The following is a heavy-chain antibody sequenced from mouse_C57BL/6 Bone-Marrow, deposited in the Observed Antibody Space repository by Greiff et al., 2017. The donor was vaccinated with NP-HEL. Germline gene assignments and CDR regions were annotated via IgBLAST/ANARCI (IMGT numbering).Heavy chain of an antibody. CDR1: GYTFTEYP. V-gene: IGHV1-62-2*01. Sequence: VMLVESGAELVKPGASVKLSCKASGYTFTEYPIHWVKQRSGQGLEWIGWFYPGSGSIKYNEKFKDKATLTADKSSSTVYMELSRLTSEDSAVYFCARHTIYYDHAWFAYWGQGTLVTVSA. CDR2: FYPGSGSI. J-gene: IGHJ3*01. CDR3: ARHTIYYDHAWFAY. D-gene: IGHD2-4*01.